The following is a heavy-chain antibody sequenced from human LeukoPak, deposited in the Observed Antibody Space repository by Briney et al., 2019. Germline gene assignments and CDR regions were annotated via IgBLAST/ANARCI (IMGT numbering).Heavy chain of an antibody. Sequence: GGSLRLSCAASGFTFSGSALHWVRQASGKGLEWVGRIRSTANGYATAYAASVKGRFTISRDNAKNSLYLQMNSLRSEDTAVYYCARALTDSSSSYNWFDPWGQGTLVTVSS. CDR3: ARALTDSSSSYNWFDP. J-gene: IGHJ5*02. CDR1: GFTFSGSA. V-gene: IGHV3-73*01. CDR2: IRSTANGYAT. D-gene: IGHD6-6*01.